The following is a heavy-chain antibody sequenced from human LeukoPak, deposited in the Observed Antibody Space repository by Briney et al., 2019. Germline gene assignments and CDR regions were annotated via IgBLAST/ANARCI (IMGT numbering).Heavy chain of an antibody. J-gene: IGHJ4*02. V-gene: IGHV1-2*06. Sequence: ASVKVSCKASGYTFTGYYMHWVRQAPGQGPEWMGRINPNSGSTNYAQKFQGRVTMTRDTSISTAYMELSRLRSDDTAVYYCARDLGIAATHPDYWGQGTLVTVSS. CDR1: GYTFTGYY. CDR3: ARDLGIAATHPDY. CDR2: INPNSGST. D-gene: IGHD6-13*01.